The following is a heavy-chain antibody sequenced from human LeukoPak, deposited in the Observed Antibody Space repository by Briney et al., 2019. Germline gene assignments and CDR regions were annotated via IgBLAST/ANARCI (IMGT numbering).Heavy chain of an antibody. D-gene: IGHD3/OR15-3a*01. V-gene: IGHV3-23*01. J-gene: IGHJ4*02. CDR1: GFTFSSYA. CDR2: ISGSGGST. Sequence: GGSLRLSCAASGFTFSSYAMSWVRQAPGKGLEWVSAISGSGGSTYYADSVKGRFTISRDNSKNTLYLQMNSLRAEDTAVYYCARTYMDWLYFDYWGQGTLVTVSS. CDR3: ARTYMDWLYFDY.